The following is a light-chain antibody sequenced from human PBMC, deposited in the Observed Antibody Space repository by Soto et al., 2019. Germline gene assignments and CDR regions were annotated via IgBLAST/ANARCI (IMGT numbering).Light chain of an antibody. V-gene: IGKV3-15*01. CDR1: QSVGSS. CDR2: GAS. Sequence: VLTQSPCTVALSPGEGATLSCRASQSVGSSLAWYQQKPGQPPRILIFGASTRVTGVPARFSGSGSGTEFTLTITSLQSDDFVVYYCLQYNNWPEYTFGQGTKV. CDR3: LQYNNWPEYT. J-gene: IGKJ2*01.